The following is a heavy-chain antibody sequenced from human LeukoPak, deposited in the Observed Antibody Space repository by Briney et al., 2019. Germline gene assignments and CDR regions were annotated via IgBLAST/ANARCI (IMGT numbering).Heavy chain of an antibody. CDR1: GFTVSSNY. D-gene: IGHD3-16*01. CDR3: AGELPGEAGTDWGYLQH. Sequence: GGSLRLSCAASGFTVSSNYMSWVRQAPGKGLEWVSVIYSGGSTYYSDSVKGRFTISRNNTNNTLHLQMNSMRADDTAVDYCAGELPGEAGTDWGYLQHWGQGTLVTVSS. CDR2: IYSGGST. J-gene: IGHJ1*01. V-gene: IGHV3-53*01.